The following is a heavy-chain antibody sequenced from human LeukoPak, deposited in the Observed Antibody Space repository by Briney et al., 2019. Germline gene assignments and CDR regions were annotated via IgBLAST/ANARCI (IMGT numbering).Heavy chain of an antibody. D-gene: IGHD3-10*01. Sequence: GGSLRLSCAASGFTFTNYWMTWVRQAPGKGLEWVANINLDGSKRFYVDSVKGRFTISRDNAKNSLYLQMNSLRDEDTAVYYCVLGSPFDYWGQGTLVTVSS. J-gene: IGHJ4*02. CDR2: INLDGSKR. CDR3: VLGSPFDY. V-gene: IGHV3-7*02. CDR1: GFTFTNYW.